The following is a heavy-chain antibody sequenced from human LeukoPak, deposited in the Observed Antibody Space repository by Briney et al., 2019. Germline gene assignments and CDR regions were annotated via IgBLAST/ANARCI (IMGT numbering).Heavy chain of an antibody. V-gene: IGHV3-73*01. CDR3: TRPGRFYYYMDV. J-gene: IGHJ6*03. CDR2: IRSKANSYAT. CDR1: GFTFSGSA. Sequence: GGSLRLSCAASGFTFSGSAMHWVRQASGKGLEWVGRIRSKANSYATAYAASVKGRFTISRDDSKNTAYLQMNSLKTEDTAVYYCTRPGRFYYYMDVWGKGTTVTVSS.